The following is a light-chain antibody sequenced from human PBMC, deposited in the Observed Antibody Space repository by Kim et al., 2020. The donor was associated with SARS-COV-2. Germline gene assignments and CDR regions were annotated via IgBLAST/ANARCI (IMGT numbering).Light chain of an antibody. J-gene: IGKJ2*01. V-gene: IGKV1-12*01. CDR1: QGISSW. Sequence: DIQMTQSPSSVSASVGDRVTITCRASQGISSWLVWYQQKPGKAPKLLIYAASSLQSGVPSRFSGSGSGTDFTLTISSLQPEDFATYYCQLANSFPYTFGQGTKLEI. CDR2: AAS. CDR3: QLANSFPYT.